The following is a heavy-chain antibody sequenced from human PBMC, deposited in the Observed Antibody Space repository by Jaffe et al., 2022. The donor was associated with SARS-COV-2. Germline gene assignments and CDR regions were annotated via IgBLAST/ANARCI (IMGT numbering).Heavy chain of an antibody. CDR1: GASIFNSY. CDR2: IHYTGSA. V-gene: IGHV4-59*01. Sequence: QLQLQESGPGLVKPSETLSLTCSVSGASIFNSYWSWIRQPPGKGLEWIGYIHYTGSADYNPSLKSRVTMSVDTSKNQFSLKLTSVTAADTALYYCARATVTLWYFDLWGPGTPITVSS. D-gene: IGHD4-17*01. J-gene: IGHJ2*01. CDR3: ARATVTLWYFDL.